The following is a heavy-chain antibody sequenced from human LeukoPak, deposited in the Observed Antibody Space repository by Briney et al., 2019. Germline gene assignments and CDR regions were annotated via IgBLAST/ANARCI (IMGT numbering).Heavy chain of an antibody. CDR2: ISYDGSNK. CDR3: ASYDSSGYYPFDY. J-gene: IGHJ4*02. Sequence: GGSLRLSCAASGFTFSSYAMHWVRQAPGKGLEWVAVISYDGSNKYYADSVKGRFTISRDNSKNTLYLQMNSLRAEDTAVYYCASYDSSGYYPFDYWGQGTLVTVSS. CDR1: GFTFSSYA. D-gene: IGHD3-22*01. V-gene: IGHV3-30-3*01.